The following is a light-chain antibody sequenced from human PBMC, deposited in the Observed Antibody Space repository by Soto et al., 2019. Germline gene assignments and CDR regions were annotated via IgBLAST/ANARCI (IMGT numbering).Light chain of an antibody. V-gene: IGLV2-14*01. CDR3: CSFASSTSYV. CDR1: SSDVGGYNF. J-gene: IGLJ1*01. CDR2: DVT. Sequence: QSALTQPASVSGSPGQSITISCTGTSSDVGGYNFGSWYQQYPGKAPKLMIHDVTSRPSGVSNRFSGSKSGTTASLTISGLQAEDEADYYCCSFASSTSYVFGTGTKVTVL.